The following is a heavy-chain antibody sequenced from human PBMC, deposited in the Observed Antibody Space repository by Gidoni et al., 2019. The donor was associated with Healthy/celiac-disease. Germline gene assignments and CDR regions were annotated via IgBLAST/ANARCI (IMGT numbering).Heavy chain of an antibody. J-gene: IGHJ4*02. D-gene: IGHD6-13*01. CDR1: GGSISSGSYY. V-gene: IGHV4-61*02. CDR3: AGIAAGYFDY. Sequence: QVQLQESGPGLVKPSQTLSLTCPVSGGSISSGSYYWSWIRQPAGKGLEWIGRIYTSGSTNYNPSLKSRVTISVDTSKNQFSLKLSSVTAADTAVYYCAGIAAGYFDYWGQGTLVTVSS. CDR2: IYTSGST.